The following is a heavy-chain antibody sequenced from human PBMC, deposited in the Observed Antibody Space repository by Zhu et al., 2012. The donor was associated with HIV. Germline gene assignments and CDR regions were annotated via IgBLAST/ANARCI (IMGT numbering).Heavy chain of an antibody. CDR1: GAAISSSSYY. V-gene: IGHV4-39*07. D-gene: IGHD1-1*01. CDR2: VFYSGNT. Sequence: QVQLQESGPGLVKPSETLSVMCSVSGAAISSSSYYWGWIRQPPGRGLEWIGSVFYSGNTNYNPSLKSRVSISADTSMRTLSLKLHSVTAADTAVYYCARGGGYGAGYFNYWGPGNPRSPSPQ. CDR3: ARGGGYGAGYFNY. J-gene: IGHJ4*03.